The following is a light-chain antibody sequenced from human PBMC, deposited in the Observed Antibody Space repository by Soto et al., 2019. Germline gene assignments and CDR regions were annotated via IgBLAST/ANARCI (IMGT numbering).Light chain of an antibody. CDR3: QHYNSYSEA. Sequence: DIQMTQSPSTLSASVGDRVTITCRASQSISSRLAWYQKKPGKAPKLLIYDALNLESGVPSRFSGSGSGTEFTLSIGSLQPDDFATYYCQHYNSYSEAFGQGTKVEVK. CDR2: DAL. V-gene: IGKV1-5*01. CDR1: QSISSR. J-gene: IGKJ1*01.